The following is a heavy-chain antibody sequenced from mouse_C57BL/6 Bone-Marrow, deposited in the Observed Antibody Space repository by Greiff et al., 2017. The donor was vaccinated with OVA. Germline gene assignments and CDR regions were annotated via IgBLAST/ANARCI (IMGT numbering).Heavy chain of an antibody. Sequence: QVQLQQPGAELVKPGASVKLSCKASGYTFTSYWMPWVKQRPGQGLEWIGMIHPNSGSTKYHEKFKSKATLTVDKSSSTAYMQLSSLTSEDSAVYYCARQTVNYFYYCGQGTTLTVSS. D-gene: IGHD4-1*01. J-gene: IGHJ2*01. CDR2: IHPNSGST. V-gene: IGHV1-64*01. CDR1: GYTFTSYW. CDR3: ARQTVNYFYY.